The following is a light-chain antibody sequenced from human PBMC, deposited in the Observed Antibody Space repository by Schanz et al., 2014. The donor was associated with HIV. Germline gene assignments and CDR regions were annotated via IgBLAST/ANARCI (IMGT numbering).Light chain of an antibody. Sequence: QSALTQPASVSGSPGQSITISCTGTSSDVGGYNYVSWYQRHPDKVPKLMIYDVSNRPSGVSNRFSGSKSGNTASLTISGLQAEDEADYYCSSYTSSSTVVFGGGTKLTVL. J-gene: IGLJ3*02. CDR2: DVS. CDR3: SSYTSSSTVV. CDR1: SSDVGGYNY. V-gene: IGLV2-14*03.